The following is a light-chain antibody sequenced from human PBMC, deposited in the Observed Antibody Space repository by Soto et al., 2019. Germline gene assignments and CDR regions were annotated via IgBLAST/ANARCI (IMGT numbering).Light chain of an antibody. CDR1: QNILYTSNNKNY. Sequence: DIVMTQFPDSPAVSLGERATINCKSSQNILYTSNNKNYLAWFQQKPRQPPKLLIYWASTRESGVPDRFSGSGSGTNFSLTISSLQAEDVALYYCQQYYVTPFTFGPGTKVEI. CDR2: WAS. V-gene: IGKV4-1*01. J-gene: IGKJ3*01. CDR3: QQYYVTPFT.